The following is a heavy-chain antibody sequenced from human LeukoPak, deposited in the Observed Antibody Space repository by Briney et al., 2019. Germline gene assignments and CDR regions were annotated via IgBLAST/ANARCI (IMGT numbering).Heavy chain of an antibody. Sequence: KPGGSLRLSCAASGFSFSRYDIHWVRQAPGKGLEWVAFLRYDGSIKNYADSVARRFTISRDNFMSTVYLQMNSLRAEDTAVYYCAKDRQTITIFGVVNTPRANFDYWGQGTLVTVSS. CDR2: LRYDGSIK. CDR3: AKDRQTITIFGVVNTPRANFDY. V-gene: IGHV3-30*02. J-gene: IGHJ4*02. D-gene: IGHD3-3*01. CDR1: GFSFSRYD.